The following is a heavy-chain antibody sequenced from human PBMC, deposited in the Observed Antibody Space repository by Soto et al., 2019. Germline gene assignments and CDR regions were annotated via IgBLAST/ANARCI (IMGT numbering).Heavy chain of an antibody. CDR3: ARVVVGTTTDYYYGMDV. Sequence: GASVKVSCKGSGGTFSSDIISWVRQAPGQGLEWMGGIIPVFGTANYGQKFQGRVTITADESTSTAYMELRSLRSEDTAVYYCARVVVGTTTDYYYGMDVWGQGTTVTVSS. V-gene: IGHV1-69*13. J-gene: IGHJ6*02. D-gene: IGHD1-26*01. CDR2: IIPVFGTA. CDR1: GGTFSSDI.